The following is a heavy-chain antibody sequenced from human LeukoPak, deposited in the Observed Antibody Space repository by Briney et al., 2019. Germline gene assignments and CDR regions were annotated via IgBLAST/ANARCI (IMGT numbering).Heavy chain of an antibody. CDR3: ARGSSWYLHFDY. D-gene: IGHD6-13*01. V-gene: IGHV4-39*07. CDR1: GGSISSSSYY. CDR2: IYYSGST. Sequence: PSETLSLTCTVSGGSISSSSYYWGWIRQPPGKGLEWIGRIYYSGSTYYNPSLKSRVTISVDTSKNTFSLKLSSVTAADTAVYYCARGSSWYLHFDYWGQGTLVTVSS. J-gene: IGHJ4*02.